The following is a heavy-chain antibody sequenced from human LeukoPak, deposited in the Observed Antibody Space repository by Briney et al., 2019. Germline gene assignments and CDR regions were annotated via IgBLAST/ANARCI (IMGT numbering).Heavy chain of an antibody. CDR3: ARVDTGRTYYFDY. CDR1: GGSVSSGSYY. V-gene: IGHV4-61*01. CDR2: IYYSGST. J-gene: IGHJ4*02. D-gene: IGHD5-18*01. Sequence: PSETLPLTCTVSGGSVSSGSYYWSWIRQPPGKGLEWIGYIYYSGSTNYNPSLKSRVTISVDTSKNQFSLKLSSVTAADTAVYYCARVDTGRTYYFDYWGQGTLVTVSS.